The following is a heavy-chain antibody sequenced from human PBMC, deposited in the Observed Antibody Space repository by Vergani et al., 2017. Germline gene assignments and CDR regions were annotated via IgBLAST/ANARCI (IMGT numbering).Heavy chain of an antibody. D-gene: IGHD4-17*01. CDR1: GFTFSSYS. Sequence: EVQLVESGGGLVKPGGSLRLSCAASGFTFSSYSMNWVRQAPGKGLEWVSSISSSSSYIYYAHSVKGRFTISRDNAKNSLYLQMNSLRAEDTAVYYCARDVGYGDYLGYRGYYYGMDVWGQGTTVTVSS. J-gene: IGHJ6*02. V-gene: IGHV3-21*01. CDR2: ISSSSSYI. CDR3: ARDVGYGDYLGYRGYYYGMDV.